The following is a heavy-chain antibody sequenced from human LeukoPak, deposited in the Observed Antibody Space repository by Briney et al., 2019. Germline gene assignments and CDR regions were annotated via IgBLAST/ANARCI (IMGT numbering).Heavy chain of an antibody. CDR3: ASSGDYEAFDI. J-gene: IGHJ3*02. CDR2: ISYDGSNK. D-gene: IGHD4-17*01. V-gene: IGHV3-30-3*01. Sequence: PGGSLRLSCAASGFTFSSYAMHWVRQAPGKGLEWVAVISYDGSNKYYADSVKGRFTISRDNSKNTPYLQMNSLRAEDTAVYYCASSGDYEAFDIWGQGTMVTVSS. CDR1: GFTFSSYA.